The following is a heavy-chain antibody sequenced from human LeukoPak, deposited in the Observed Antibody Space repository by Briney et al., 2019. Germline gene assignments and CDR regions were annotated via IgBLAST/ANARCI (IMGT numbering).Heavy chain of an antibody. CDR3: GRGYWTGYHHLDF. V-gene: IGHV4-4*02. CDR2: IYHSGST. Sequence: PSETLSLTCAVSGGSISSSYWWTWVRQPPGKGLEWIGEIYHSGSTNYNPSLKSRLSMSLDKSGNQFSLKLTSVTAADTAVYYCGRGYWTGYHHLDFWGQGTLVTVSS. J-gene: IGHJ4*02. D-gene: IGHD3/OR15-3a*01. CDR1: GGSISSSYW.